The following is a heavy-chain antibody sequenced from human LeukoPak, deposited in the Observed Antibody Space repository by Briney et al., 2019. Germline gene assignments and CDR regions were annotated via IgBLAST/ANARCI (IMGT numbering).Heavy chain of an antibody. CDR3: ARSPRITMFNRGYSYFDY. CDR1: GGSISSGSYY. D-gene: IGHD3-10*02. CDR2: IYTSGST. V-gene: IGHV4-61*02. Sequence: SQTLSLTCTVSGGSISSGSYYWSWIRQPAGKGLEWIGRIYTSGSTNYNPSLKSRVTISVDTSKNQFSLKLSSVTAADTAVYYCARSPRITMFNRGYSYFDYWGQGTLVTVSS. J-gene: IGHJ4*02.